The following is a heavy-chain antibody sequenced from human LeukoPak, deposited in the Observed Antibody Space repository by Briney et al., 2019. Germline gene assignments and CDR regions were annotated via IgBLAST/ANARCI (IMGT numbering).Heavy chain of an antibody. Sequence: PGGSLRLSCAASGFTFDDYGMSWVRQAPGKGLEWVSGINWNGGSTGYADSVKGRFTISRDNAKNSLYLQMNSLRAEDTALYHCARESGGYCSGGSCYSLPPQFDPWGQGTLVTVSS. D-gene: IGHD2-15*01. CDR3: ARESGGYCSGGSCYSLPPQFDP. V-gene: IGHV3-20*01. J-gene: IGHJ5*02. CDR2: INWNGGST. CDR1: GFTFDDYG.